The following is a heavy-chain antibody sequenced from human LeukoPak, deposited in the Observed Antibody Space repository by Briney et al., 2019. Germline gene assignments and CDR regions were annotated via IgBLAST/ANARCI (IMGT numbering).Heavy chain of an antibody. D-gene: IGHD3-22*01. CDR1: GGSFSGYY. CDR3: ARGPYYYDSSGRTWSD. V-gene: IGHV4-34*01. Sequence: SETLSLTCAVYGGSFSGYYWSWIRQPPGKGLEWIGEINHSGSTNYNPSLKSRVTISVDRSKNRFSLKLSSVTAADTAVYFCARGPYYYDSSGRTWSDWGQGTLVTVSS. J-gene: IGHJ4*02. CDR2: INHSGST.